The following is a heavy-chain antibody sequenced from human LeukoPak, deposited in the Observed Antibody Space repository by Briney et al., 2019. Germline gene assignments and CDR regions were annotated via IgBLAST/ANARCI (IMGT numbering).Heavy chain of an antibody. CDR3: ARAFATGAHDY. V-gene: IGHV3-21*01. J-gene: IGHJ4*02. CDR2: ISSSSSYI. Sequence: GGSLRLSCAASGFTFSSYSMDWVRQAPGKGLEWVSSISSSSSYIYYADSVKGRFTISRDNAKNSLYLQMNSLRAEDTAVYYCARAFATGAHDYWGQGTLVTVSS. CDR1: GFTFSSYS. D-gene: IGHD3-9*01.